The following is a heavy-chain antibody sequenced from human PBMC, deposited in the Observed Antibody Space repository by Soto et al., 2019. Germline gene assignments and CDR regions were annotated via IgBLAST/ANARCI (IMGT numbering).Heavy chain of an antibody. Sequence: EVQLVESGGRLVQPGGSLRLSCAASGFMFSAYWMCWVRQAPGKGLEWVATISGGASDKFYVDSVKGRFTISRDDSKNTLYLQMNSLRDEDTAVYYCVREDWHRFDSWGQGTLVTVSS. J-gene: IGHJ4*02. CDR2: ISGGASDK. D-gene: IGHD2-21*01. V-gene: IGHV3-7*01. CDR3: VREDWHRFDS. CDR1: GFMFSAYW.